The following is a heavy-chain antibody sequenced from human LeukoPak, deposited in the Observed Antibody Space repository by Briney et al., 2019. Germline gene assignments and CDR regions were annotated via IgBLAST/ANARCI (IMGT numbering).Heavy chain of an antibody. Sequence: EASVKVSCKASGYTFTSYYMHWVRQAPGQGLEWMGIIYPSGGSTSYAQKFQGRVTMTRDMSTSTVYMELSSLRSEDTAVYYCARGAIFGVVPDPYYFDYWGQGTLVTVSS. V-gene: IGHV1-46*01. J-gene: IGHJ4*02. CDR3: ARGAIFGVVPDPYYFDY. CDR1: GYTFTSYY. CDR2: IYPSGGST. D-gene: IGHD3-3*01.